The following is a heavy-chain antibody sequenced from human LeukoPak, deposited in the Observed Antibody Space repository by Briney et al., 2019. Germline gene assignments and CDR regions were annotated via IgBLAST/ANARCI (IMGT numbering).Heavy chain of an antibody. CDR1: GGSISSSTYY. J-gene: IGHJ6*03. CDR3: ARARYYYCYMDV. CDR2: IYYSGTT. V-gene: IGHV4-39*01. Sequence: SETLSLTCTVSGGSISSSTYYWGWIRQPPGKGLEWIGSIYYSGTTYYNPSLKSRVTISVDTSKNQFSLKLTSVTAADTAVYYCARARYYYCYMDVWGKGTTVTVSS.